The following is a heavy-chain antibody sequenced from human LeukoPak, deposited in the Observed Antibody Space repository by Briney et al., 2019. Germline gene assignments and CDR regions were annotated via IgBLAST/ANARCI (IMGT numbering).Heavy chain of an antibody. V-gene: IGHV4-34*01. D-gene: IGHD2-2*02. Sequence: LVKPSETLSLNCTVSGASVSNYYWSWIRQPPGKALERIGDVNHSGSTEYNPSLQSRVTISVATSKNQFSLRLTSATAADTAVYYCARRQGYCSATSCYTRRFDYWGQGTLVTVSS. CDR1: GASVSNYY. CDR3: ARRQGYCSATSCYTRRFDY. J-gene: IGHJ4*02. CDR2: VNHSGST.